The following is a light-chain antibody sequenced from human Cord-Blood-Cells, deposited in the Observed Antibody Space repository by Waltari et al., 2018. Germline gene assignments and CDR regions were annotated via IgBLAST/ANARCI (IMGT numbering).Light chain of an antibody. V-gene: IGKV3-11*01. J-gene: IGKJ4*01. CDR2: DAS. CDR3: QQRSNWVT. Sequence: EIVLTQSPATLSLLPGESATLSCRASQSVTSYLAWYQQKPGQAPRLLIYDASNRATGIPARFSGSGSETDFTLTISSLEPEDFAVYYCQQRSNWVTFGGGTKVEIK. CDR1: QSVTSY.